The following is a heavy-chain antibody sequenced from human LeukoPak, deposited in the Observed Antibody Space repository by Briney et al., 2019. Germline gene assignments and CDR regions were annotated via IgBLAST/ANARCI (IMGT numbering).Heavy chain of an antibody. Sequence: SETLSLTCAVSGGSISSGGYSWSWIRQPPGKGLEWIGYIYHSGSTYYNPSLKSRVTISVDRYKNQFSLKLSSVTAADTAVYYCARGGTTVTFLDAFDIWGQGTMVTVSS. CDR3: ARGGTTVTFLDAFDI. V-gene: IGHV4-30-2*01. D-gene: IGHD4-17*01. CDR2: IYHSGST. CDR1: GGSISSGGYS. J-gene: IGHJ3*02.